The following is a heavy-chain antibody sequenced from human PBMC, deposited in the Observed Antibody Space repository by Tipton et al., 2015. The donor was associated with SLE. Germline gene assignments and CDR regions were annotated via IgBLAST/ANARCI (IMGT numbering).Heavy chain of an antibody. CDR1: NYTFINYG. CDR2: ISAYNGNT. Sequence: QLVQSGPEVKKPGASVKVSCKASNYTFINYGINWVRQAPGQGLEWMGWISAYNGNTKYAQNLQGRVTLTTDTSTNTVYMDLRSLRSDDTSVDYCARVRNDFGSGLPDWGQGTLVTVSS. J-gene: IGHJ4*02. V-gene: IGHV1-18*01. D-gene: IGHD3-3*01. CDR3: ARVRNDFGSGLPD.